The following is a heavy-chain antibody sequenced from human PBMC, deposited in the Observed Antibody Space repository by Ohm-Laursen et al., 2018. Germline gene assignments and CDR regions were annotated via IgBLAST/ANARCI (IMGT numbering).Heavy chain of an antibody. V-gene: IGHV1-58*01. D-gene: IGHD1-14*01. CDR3: AAETVPGGMDV. J-gene: IGHJ6*02. CDR2: IVVGSGNT. CDR1: GFTFTSSA. Sequence: GSSVKVSCKASGFTFTSSAVQWVRQARGQRLEWIGWIVVGSGNTNYAQKFQERVTITRDMSTSTAYMELSSLRSEDTAVYYCAAETVPGGMDVWGQGTTVTVSS.